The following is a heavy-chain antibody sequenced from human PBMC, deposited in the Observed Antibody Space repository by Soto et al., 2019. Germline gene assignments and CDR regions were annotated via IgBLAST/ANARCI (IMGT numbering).Heavy chain of an antibody. Sequence: EVQLLESGGGLVQPGQSLRLSCAASPVSFSGLGMSWVRQAPGKGLEWVSTMDRCGTRTHYADSVKGRFTSSRDTSRYTLDLQTGNCRCRDTSLYHFLSLLASLFVFLGLGTPVTVSS. CDR3: LSLLASLFVF. D-gene: IGHD2-21*01. J-gene: IGHJ4*01. CDR2: MDRCGTRT. V-gene: IGHV3-23*05. CDR1: PVSFSGLG.